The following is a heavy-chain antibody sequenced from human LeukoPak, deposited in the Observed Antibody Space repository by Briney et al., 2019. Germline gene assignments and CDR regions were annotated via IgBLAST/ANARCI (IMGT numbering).Heavy chain of an antibody. CDR1: GFTFSSYA. V-gene: IGHV3-23*01. CDR3: AKKRLRIAAAGTAVDY. CDR2: ISGSGGST. D-gene: IGHD6-13*01. J-gene: IGHJ4*02. Sequence: PGGSLRLSCAASGFTFSSYAMSWVRQAPGKGLGWVSAISGSGGSTYYADSVKGRFTISRDNSKNTLYLQMNSLRAEDTAVYYCAKKRLRIAAAGTAVDYWGQGTLVTVSS.